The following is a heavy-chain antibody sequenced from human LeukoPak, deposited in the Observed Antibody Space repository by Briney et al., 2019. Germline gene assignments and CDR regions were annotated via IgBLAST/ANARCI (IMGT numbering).Heavy chain of an antibody. D-gene: IGHD4-17*01. CDR3: ARNYGDYGIVDY. CDR1: GGSISSYY. CDR2: IYYSGST. Sequence: TSETLSLTCTVSGGSISSYYWSWIRQPPGKGLEWIGYIYYSGSTNYNPSLKSRVTISVDTSKNQFSLKLSSVTAADTAVYYCARNYGDYGIVDYWGQGTLVTVSS. V-gene: IGHV4-59*08. J-gene: IGHJ4*02.